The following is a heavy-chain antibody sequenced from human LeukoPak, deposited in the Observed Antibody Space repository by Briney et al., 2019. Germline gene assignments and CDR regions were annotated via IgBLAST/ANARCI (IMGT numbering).Heavy chain of an antibody. D-gene: IGHD6-19*01. CDR2: NYYSGST. CDR1: GGSISSGGYY. V-gene: IGHV4-31*03. CDR3: ARVIGYSSGWYYGMDV. Sequence: PSETLSLTCTVSGGSISSGGYYWTWIRQHPGKGLEWIGYNYYSGSTYYNPSLKSRVTISVDTSENQFSLTLSSVTAADTAVYYCARVIGYSSGWYYGMDVWGQGTTVTVSS. J-gene: IGHJ6*02.